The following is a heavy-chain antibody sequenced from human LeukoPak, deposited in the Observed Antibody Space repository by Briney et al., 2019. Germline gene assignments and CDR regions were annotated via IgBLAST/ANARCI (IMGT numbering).Heavy chain of an antibody. CDR1: GYTFTSYG. J-gene: IGHJ5*02. Sequence: ASVKVSCKASGYTFTSYGISWVRQAPGHGLEWMGWISAYDGNTNYAQKLPGRVTMTTDTSTSTAYMELRSLRSDDTAVYYCARWLGYCSGGSCLEANWFDPWGQGTLVTVSS. CDR2: ISAYDGNT. V-gene: IGHV1-18*04. CDR3: ARWLGYCSGGSCLEANWFDP. D-gene: IGHD2-15*01.